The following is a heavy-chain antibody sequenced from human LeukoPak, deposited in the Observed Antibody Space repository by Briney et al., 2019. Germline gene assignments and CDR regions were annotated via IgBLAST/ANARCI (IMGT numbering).Heavy chain of an antibody. D-gene: IGHD6-13*01. V-gene: IGHV3-11*06. J-gene: IGHJ4*02. Sequence: GGSLRLSCAASGFTFSDYYMSWIRQAPGKGLEWVSYISSSSSYTNYADSVKGRFTISRDNAKNSLYLQTNSLRVEDTAVYYCARIVIAAAGREDYWGQGTLVTVSS. CDR3: ARIVIAAAGREDY. CDR1: GFTFSDYY. CDR2: ISSSSSYT.